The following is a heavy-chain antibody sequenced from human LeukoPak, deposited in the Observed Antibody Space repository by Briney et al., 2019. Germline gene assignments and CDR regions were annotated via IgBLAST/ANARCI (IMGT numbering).Heavy chain of an antibody. Sequence: SETLSLTCAVYGGSFSGYYWGWIRQPPGKGLEWIGEINHSGSTNYNPSLKSRVTISVDTSKNQFSLKLSSVTAADTAVYYCARALKSYSSSTGVSFDYWGQGTLVTVSS. J-gene: IGHJ4*02. CDR2: INHSGST. CDR1: GGSFSGYY. D-gene: IGHD6-13*01. V-gene: IGHV4-34*01. CDR3: ARALKSYSSSTGVSFDY.